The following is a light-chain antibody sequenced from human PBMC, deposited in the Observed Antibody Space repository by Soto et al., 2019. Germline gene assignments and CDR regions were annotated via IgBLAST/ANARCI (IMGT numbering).Light chain of an antibody. CDR3: RSYTSSSTLGVV. J-gene: IGLJ2*01. V-gene: IGLV2-14*01. CDR2: EVS. CDR1: SSDVGGYNY. Sequence: QSALTQPASVSGSPGQSITISCTGTSSDVGGYNYVSWYQQHPGKAPKLMIYEVSNRPSGVSNRFSGSKSGNTASLTISGLQAEDEADYYCRSYTSSSTLGVVFGGGPKLTVL.